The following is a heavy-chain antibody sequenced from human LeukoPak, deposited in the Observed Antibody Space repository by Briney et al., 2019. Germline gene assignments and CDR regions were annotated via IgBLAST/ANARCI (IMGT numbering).Heavy chain of an antibody. CDR2: INHSGST. CDR3: ARGDYIRGNIHYNAEYFQH. CDR1: GGSFSGYY. V-gene: IGHV4-34*01. Sequence: KTSETLSLTCAVYGGSFSGYYWSWIRQPPGKGLEWLGEINHSGSTNYNPSLKSRVTISVDTSKNQFFLRLSSVTAADSAVYLCARGDYIRGNIHYNAEYFQHWGQGIPVTVS. J-gene: IGHJ1*01. D-gene: IGHD3-16*01.